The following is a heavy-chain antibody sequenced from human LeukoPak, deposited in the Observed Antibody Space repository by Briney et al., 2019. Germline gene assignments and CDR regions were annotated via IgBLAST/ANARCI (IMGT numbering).Heavy chain of an antibody. V-gene: IGHV4-59*01. CDR2: IYYSGST. J-gene: IGHJ4*02. CDR3: ASSWSGYSKFDY. D-gene: IGHD3-3*01. Sequence: SETLSLTCTVSGGSISSYYWSWIRQPPGKGLEWIGYIYYSGSTNYNPSLKSRVTISVDTSKNQFSLKLSSVTAADTAVYYYASSWSGYSKFDYWGQGTLVTVSS. CDR1: GGSISSYY.